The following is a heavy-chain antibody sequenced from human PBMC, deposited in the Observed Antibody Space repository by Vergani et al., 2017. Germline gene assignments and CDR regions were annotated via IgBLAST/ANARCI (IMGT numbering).Heavy chain of an antibody. J-gene: IGHJ4*02. CDR1: GFTFSSYG. V-gene: IGHV3-30*18. Sequence: QVQLVESGGGVVQPGRSLRLSCAASGFTFSSYGMHWVRQAPGKGLEWVAVISYDGSNKYYADSVKGRFTISRDNSKNTLYLQMNSLRAEDTAVYYCAKGPYSSGGYVDYWGQGTLGTVSS. CDR3: AKGPYSSGGYVDY. D-gene: IGHD6-19*01. CDR2: ISYDGSNK.